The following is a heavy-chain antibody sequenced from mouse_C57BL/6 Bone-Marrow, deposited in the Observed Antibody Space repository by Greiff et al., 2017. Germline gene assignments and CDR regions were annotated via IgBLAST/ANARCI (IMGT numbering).Heavy chain of an antibody. CDR2: IDPETGGT. J-gene: IGHJ4*01. CDR3: TVWYAMDY. V-gene: IGHV1-15*01. CDR1: GYTFTDYE. D-gene: IGHD2-10*02. Sequence: QLQQSGAELVRPGASVTLSCKASGYTFTDYEMHWVKQTPVHGLEWIGAIDPETGGTAYNQKFKGKAILTADKSSSTAYMELRSLTSEDSAVYYCTVWYAMDYWGQGTSVTVSS.